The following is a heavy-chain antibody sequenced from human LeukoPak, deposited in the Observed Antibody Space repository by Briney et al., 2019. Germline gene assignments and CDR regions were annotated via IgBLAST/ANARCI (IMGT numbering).Heavy chain of an antibody. CDR2: INAGNGNT. Sequence: ASVKVSCKASGYTFTSYAMHWVRQAPGQRLEWMGWINAGNGNTKYSQKFRGRVTITRDTSASTAYMELSSLRSEDTAVYCCARDRDGSYLDYWGQGTLVTVSS. CDR3: ARDRDGSYLDY. J-gene: IGHJ4*02. V-gene: IGHV1-3*01. D-gene: IGHD5-24*01. CDR1: GYTFTSYA.